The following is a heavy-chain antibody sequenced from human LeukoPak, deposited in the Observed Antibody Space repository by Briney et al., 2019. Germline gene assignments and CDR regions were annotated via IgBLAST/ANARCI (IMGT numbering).Heavy chain of an antibody. Sequence: ASVKVSCKASGYTFTIYYMHWVRQAPGQGLEWMGIINPSGGSTSYAQKFQGRVTMTRDTSTSTVYMELSSLRSEDTAVYYCARWHRDCSGGSCYRSYYYYYGMDVWGQGTTVTVSS. CDR2: INPSGGST. CDR3: ARWHRDCSGGSCYRSYYYYYGMDV. V-gene: IGHV1-46*01. D-gene: IGHD2-15*01. CDR1: GYTFTIYY. J-gene: IGHJ6*02.